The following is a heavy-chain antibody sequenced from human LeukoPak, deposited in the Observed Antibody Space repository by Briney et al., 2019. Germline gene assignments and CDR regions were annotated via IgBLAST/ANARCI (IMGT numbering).Heavy chain of an antibody. J-gene: IGHJ4*02. CDR3: ARATLGPEEYYFDY. D-gene: IGHD2/OR15-2a*01. CDR1: GFTFSSYD. V-gene: IGHV3-13*01. Sequence: GGSLRLSCAASGFTFSSYDMHWVRQATGKGLEWVSAIGTAGDTYYPGSVKGRFTISRENAKNSLYLQMNSLRAGDTAVYYCARATLGPEEYYFDYWGQGTLVTVSS. CDR2: IGTAGDT.